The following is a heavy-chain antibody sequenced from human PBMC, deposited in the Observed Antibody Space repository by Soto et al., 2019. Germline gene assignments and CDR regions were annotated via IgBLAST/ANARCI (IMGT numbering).Heavy chain of an antibody. CDR1: GFTFSSYG. Sequence: QVQLVESGGGVVQPGRSLRLSCAASGFTFSSYGIHVVRQAPGKGLEWVAVIWYDGSNKYYADSVKGRFTISRDNSKNTLYLQMNSLRAEDTAVYYCARYLAYCGGDCYYDYYYGMDVWGQGTTVTVSS. V-gene: IGHV3-33*01. CDR3: ARYLAYCGGDCYYDYYYGMDV. D-gene: IGHD2-21*02. CDR2: IWYDGSNK. J-gene: IGHJ6*02.